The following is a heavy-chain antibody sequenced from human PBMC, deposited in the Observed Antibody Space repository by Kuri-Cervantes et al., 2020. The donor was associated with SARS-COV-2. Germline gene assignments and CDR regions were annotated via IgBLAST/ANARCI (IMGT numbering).Heavy chain of an antibody. CDR3: ARVGEDIGVVPAASPYYYYYMDV. V-gene: IGHV1-18*01. CDR1: GYTFTSYG. J-gene: IGHJ6*03. D-gene: IGHD2-2*01. Sequence: ASVKVSCRASGYTFTSYGIHWVRQAPGQGLEWMTWISTYNGNTNYAQKLQDGVTMATDTSTSTAYMELRSLRSDDTAVYYRARVGEDIGVVPAASPYYYYYMDVWGKGTTVTVSS. CDR2: ISTYNGNT.